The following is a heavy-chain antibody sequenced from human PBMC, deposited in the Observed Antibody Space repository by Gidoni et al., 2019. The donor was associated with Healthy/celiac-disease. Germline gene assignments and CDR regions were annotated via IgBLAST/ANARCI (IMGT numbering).Heavy chain of an antibody. J-gene: IGHJ4*02. CDR2: IYYSGST. V-gene: IGHV4-39*07. CDR3: ARDIMIYGGKKTAGSHFDY. Sequence: GKGLEWIGSIYYSGSTYYNPSLKSRVTISVDTSKNQFSLKLSSVTAADTAVYYCARDIMIYGGKKTAGSHFDYWGQGTLVTVSS. D-gene: IGHD3-16*01.